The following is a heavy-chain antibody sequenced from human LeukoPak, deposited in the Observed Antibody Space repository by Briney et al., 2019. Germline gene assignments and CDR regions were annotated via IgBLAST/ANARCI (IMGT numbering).Heavy chain of an antibody. CDR2: IKSDGSST. D-gene: IGHD3-10*01. V-gene: IGHV3-74*01. J-gene: IGHJ6*02. CDR1: GFTFSDYY. CDR3: ARGNYYGMDV. Sequence: GGSLRLSCAASGFTFSDYYMSWIRQAPGKGLVWVSRIKSDGSSTSYADSVKGRFTISRDNAKNTLYLQMNSLRAEDTAVYYCARGNYYGMDVWGQGTTVTVSS.